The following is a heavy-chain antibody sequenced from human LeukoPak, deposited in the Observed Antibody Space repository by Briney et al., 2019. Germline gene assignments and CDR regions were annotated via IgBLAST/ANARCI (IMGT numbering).Heavy chain of an antibody. V-gene: IGHV3-30*04. CDR3: AGMDYVEAFDI. D-gene: IGHD4-17*01. Sequence: GGSLRLSCAASGFTFSSYAMHWVRQAPGKGLEWVAVISYDGSNKYYADSVKGRFTISRDNSKNTLYLQMNSLRAEDTAVYYCAGMDYVEAFDIWGQGTMVTVSS. CDR2: ISYDGSNK. J-gene: IGHJ3*02. CDR1: GFTFSSYA.